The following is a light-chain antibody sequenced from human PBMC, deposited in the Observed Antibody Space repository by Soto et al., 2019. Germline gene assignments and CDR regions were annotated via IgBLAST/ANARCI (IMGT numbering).Light chain of an antibody. V-gene: IGKV3-20*01. CDR2: GAS. Sequence: EFVLTQSPGTLSLSPGERATLSCRATQTISNKYLAWYQHKPGQAPRLLIYGASSRAIGIPDRFSGSGSGTDFTLTISRLEPEDSAVYYCQQYGSTFGQGTRLEIK. CDR3: QQYGST. CDR1: QTISNKY. J-gene: IGKJ5*01.